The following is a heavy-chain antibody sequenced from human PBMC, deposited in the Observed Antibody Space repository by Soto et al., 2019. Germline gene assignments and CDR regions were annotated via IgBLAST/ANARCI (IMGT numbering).Heavy chain of an antibody. CDR1: GYSSPSSA. J-gene: IGHJ4*02. Sequence: SVQVPCTAPGYSSPSSAMHWARQAPGQRLEWMGWINAGNGNTKYSQKFQGRVTITRDTSASKAYMELSSLRSEDTAVYYCARGSGYYYWDDYWGQGTLVTVSS. V-gene: IGHV1-3*01. CDR2: INAGNGNT. D-gene: IGHD3-22*01. CDR3: ARGSGYYYWDDY.